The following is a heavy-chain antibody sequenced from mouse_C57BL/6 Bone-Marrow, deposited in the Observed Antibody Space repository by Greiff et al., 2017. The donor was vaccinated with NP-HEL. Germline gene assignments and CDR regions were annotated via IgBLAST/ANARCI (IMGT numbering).Heavy chain of an antibody. CDR3: ARECSNLGAMDY. D-gene: IGHD2-5*01. J-gene: IGHJ4*01. CDR1: GYTFTDYY. CDR2: INPNNGGT. V-gene: IGHV1-26*01. Sequence: VQLQQSGPELVKPGASVKISCKASGYTFTDYYMNWVKQSHGKSLEWIGDINPNNGGTSYNQKFKGKATLTVDKSSSTAYMELRSLTSEDSAVYYCARECSNLGAMDYWGQGTSVTVSS.